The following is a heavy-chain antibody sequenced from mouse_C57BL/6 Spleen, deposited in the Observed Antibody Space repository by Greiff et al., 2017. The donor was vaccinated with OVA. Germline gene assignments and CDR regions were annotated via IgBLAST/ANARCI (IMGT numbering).Heavy chain of an antibody. J-gene: IGHJ2*01. CDR3: ARSPHYYGEGYFDY. V-gene: IGHV1-42*01. CDR1: GYSFTGYY. D-gene: IGHD1-2*01. CDR2: INPSTGGT. Sequence: EVQLQQSGPELVKPGASVKISCKASGYSFTGYYMNWVKQSPEKSLEWIGEINPSTGGTTYNQKFKAKAKLTVDKSSSTAYMQLKSLTSEDSAVYYCARSPHYYGEGYFDYWGQGTTLTVSS.